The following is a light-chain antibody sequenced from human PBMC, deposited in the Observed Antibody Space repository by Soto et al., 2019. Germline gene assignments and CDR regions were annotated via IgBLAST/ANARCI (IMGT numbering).Light chain of an antibody. Sequence: QSALTQPASVSGSPGQSITISCAGTRDDIGAYDYVSWYQHHPGNAPKLLVYEVTNRPSGVSDRFSGSKSGNTASLTISGLHAEDEADYYCNSYTNSSAVVFGGGTKVTVL. V-gene: IGLV2-14*01. CDR3: NSYTNSSAVV. J-gene: IGLJ2*01. CDR2: EVT. CDR1: RDDIGAYDY.